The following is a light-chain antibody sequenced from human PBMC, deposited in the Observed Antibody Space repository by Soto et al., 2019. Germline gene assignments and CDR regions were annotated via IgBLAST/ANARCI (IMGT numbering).Light chain of an antibody. CDR2: EVS. Sequence: QSALTQPACVSGSPGQSITIYCAGTSGDVGGYKFVSWYQQHPGKAPKLMIYEVSNRPSGVSSRFSGSKSGNTASLTISGLQAEDEADYLRGSYTANISVFANGPKVNVL. V-gene: IGLV2-14*01. CDR1: SGDVGGYKF. CDR3: GSYTANISV. J-gene: IGLJ1*01.